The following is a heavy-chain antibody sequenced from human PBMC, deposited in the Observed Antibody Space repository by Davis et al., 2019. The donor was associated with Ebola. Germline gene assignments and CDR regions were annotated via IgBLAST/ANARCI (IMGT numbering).Heavy chain of an antibody. CDR1: GFTFSGSA. CDR2: IRSKANSYAT. Sequence: GESLKISCAASGFTFSGSAMHWVRQASGKGLEWVGRIRSKANSYATAYAASVKGRFTIPRDDSKNTAYLQMNSLKTEDTAVYYCTWASGSYDYWGQGTLVTVSS. V-gene: IGHV3-73*01. J-gene: IGHJ4*02. D-gene: IGHD1-26*01. CDR3: TWASGSYDY.